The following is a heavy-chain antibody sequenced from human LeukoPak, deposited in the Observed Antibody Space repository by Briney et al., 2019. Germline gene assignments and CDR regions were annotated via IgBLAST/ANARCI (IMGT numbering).Heavy chain of an antibody. J-gene: IGHJ6*03. CDR1: GGSFSGYY. CDR3: ASTAALVDYCYMDV. Sequence: SETLSLTCAVYGGSFSGYYWSWIRQPPGKGLEWIGEINHSGSTNYNPSLKSRVTISVDTSKNQFSLKLSSVTAADTAVYYCASTAALVDYCYMDVWGKGTTVTISS. CDR2: INHSGST. V-gene: IGHV4-34*01. D-gene: IGHD5-18*01.